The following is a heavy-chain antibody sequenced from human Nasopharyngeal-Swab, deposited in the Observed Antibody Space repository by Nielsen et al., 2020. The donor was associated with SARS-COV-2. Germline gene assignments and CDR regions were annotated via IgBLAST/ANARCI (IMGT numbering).Heavy chain of an antibody. CDR1: GFTFTSSA. D-gene: IGHD6-19*01. J-gene: IGHJ6*02. Sequence: SVKVSCKASGFTFTSSAVQWVRQARGQRLEWIGWIVVGSGSTNFAQRFQERVIITRDMSTSTAYMELNSLSSEDTAVYYCAATLVAGGKGDNYYYGMDVWGQGTTVTVSS. CDR3: AATLVAGGKGDNYYYGMDV. CDR2: IVVGSGST. V-gene: IGHV1-58*01.